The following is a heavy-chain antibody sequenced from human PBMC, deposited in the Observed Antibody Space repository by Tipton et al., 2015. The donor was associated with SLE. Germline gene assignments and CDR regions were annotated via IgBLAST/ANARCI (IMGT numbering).Heavy chain of an antibody. V-gene: IGHV4-59*01. J-gene: IGHJ4*02. Sequence: TLSLTCTVSGGSISSYYWSWIRQPPGKGLEWIGYIYYSGSTNYNPSLKSRVTISVDTSKNQFSLKLSSVTAADTAVYYCARGTRVEEELDYWGQGTLVTVSS. CDR2: IYYSGST. CDR1: GGSISSYY. D-gene: IGHD1-1*01. CDR3: ARGTRVEEELDY.